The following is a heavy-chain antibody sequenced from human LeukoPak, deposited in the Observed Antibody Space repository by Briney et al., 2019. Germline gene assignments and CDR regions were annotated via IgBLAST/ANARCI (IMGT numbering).Heavy chain of an antibody. D-gene: IGHD5-12*01. CDR2: INPNSGGT. J-gene: IGHJ6*03. CDR1: GYTFTGYY. CDR3: ARVLATQTYYYYMDV. Sequence: ASVKASCKASGYTFTGYYMHWVRQAPGQGLEWMGWINPNSGGTNYAQKFQGRVTMTRDTSISTAYMELSRLRSDDTAVYYCARVLATQTYYYYMDVWGKGTTVTVSS. V-gene: IGHV1-2*02.